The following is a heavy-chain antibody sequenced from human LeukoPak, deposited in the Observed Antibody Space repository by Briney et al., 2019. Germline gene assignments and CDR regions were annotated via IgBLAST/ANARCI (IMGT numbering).Heavy chain of an antibody. D-gene: IGHD1-26*01. CDR3: ARDGAPQWGD. Sequence: PGGSLRLSCAASGLTLSSYWMSWVRQAPGKGLEWVANIKQDGSEKNYVDSVKGRFTISRDNAKNSLYLQMNSLRVEDTAVYYCARDGAPQWGDWGQGTLVTVSS. J-gene: IGHJ4*02. CDR2: IKQDGSEK. CDR1: GLTLSSYW. V-gene: IGHV3-7*01.